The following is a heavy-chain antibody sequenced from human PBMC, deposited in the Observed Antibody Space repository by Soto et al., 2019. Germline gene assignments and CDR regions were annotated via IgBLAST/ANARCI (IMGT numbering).Heavy chain of an antibody. J-gene: IGHJ5*02. CDR3: AKDFSLYYDSSGYGGTWFDP. CDR2: ISYDGSNK. Sequence: GGSLRLSCAASGFTFSSYAMHWVRQAPGKGLEWVAVISYDGSNKYYADSVKGRFTISRDNSKNTLYLQMNSLRAEDTAGYYCAKDFSLYYDSSGYGGTWFDPWGQGPLVTVSS. V-gene: IGHV3-30*04. CDR1: GFTFSSYA. D-gene: IGHD3-22*01.